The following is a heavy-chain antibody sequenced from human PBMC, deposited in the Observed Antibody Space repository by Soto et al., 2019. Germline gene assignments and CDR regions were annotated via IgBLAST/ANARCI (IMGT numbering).Heavy chain of an antibody. Sequence: QVQMVQSRGEVKKPGASVKVSCKTSGYSFTTYGISWVRQAPGQGLEWMGWISGYNGNTNYAQNVQGRVTMTKDTSTRTAYIERRSVRSDDTAVYYSARDIPAPYYYYGMDVWGQGSTVTVSS. CDR3: ARDIPAPYYYYGMDV. D-gene: IGHD2-21*01. J-gene: IGHJ6*02. V-gene: IGHV1-18*01. CDR1: GYSFTTYG. CDR2: ISGYNGNT.